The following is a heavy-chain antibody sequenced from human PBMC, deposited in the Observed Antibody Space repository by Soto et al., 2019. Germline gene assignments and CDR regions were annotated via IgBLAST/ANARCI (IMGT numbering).Heavy chain of an antibody. J-gene: IGHJ4*02. CDR1: GFTFSTYT. CDR2: ISGSGGSP. D-gene: IGHD2-2*01. V-gene: IGHV3-23*01. CDR3: AKARCSTTNCYVPDY. Sequence: EVQLLESGGGLVQPGGSLRLSCAASGFTFSTYTMSWVRQAPGKGLECVSVISGSGGSPSYADSVQGRFTISRDNPKNTLYLQMNSLRAEDTAMYYCAKARCSTTNCYVPDYWGQGTLVTVSS.